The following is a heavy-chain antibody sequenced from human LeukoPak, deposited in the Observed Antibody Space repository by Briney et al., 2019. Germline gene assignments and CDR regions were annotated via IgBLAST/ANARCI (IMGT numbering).Heavy chain of an antibody. J-gene: IGHJ4*02. CDR3: ARGLAGTTPFDY. CDR2: LYNGGFT. V-gene: IGHV3-53*01. CDR1: GFTVTTNY. Sequence: GSLRLSCAVSGFTVTTNYMSWVRQAPGKGLEWVSVLYNGGFTYYADSVKGRFTISRDNSKNTLYLQMNSLRPEDTAVYYCARGLAGTTPFDYWGQGTLVTVSS. D-gene: IGHD4-17*01.